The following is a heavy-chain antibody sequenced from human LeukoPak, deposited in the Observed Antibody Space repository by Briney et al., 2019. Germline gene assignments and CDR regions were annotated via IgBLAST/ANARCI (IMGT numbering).Heavy chain of an antibody. CDR2: MNQDGSAI. V-gene: IGHV3-7*01. J-gene: IGHJ4*02. CDR1: GFTFSRHW. CDR3: ARTVPGHPDDYFDY. D-gene: IGHD6-19*01. Sequence: PGGSLRLSCAASGFTFSRHWMSWVRQPPGKGLERVAHMNQDGSAIYSIDSVKGRFTISRDNDKNSLYLHMSGLTVADTAVYYCARTVPGHPDDYFDYWGQGTLVTVSS.